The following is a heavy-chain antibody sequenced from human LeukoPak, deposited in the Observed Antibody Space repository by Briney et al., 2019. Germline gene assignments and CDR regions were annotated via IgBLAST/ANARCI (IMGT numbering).Heavy chain of an antibody. CDR1: GGSFSGYY. V-gene: IGHV4-4*07. D-gene: IGHD6-25*01. CDR3: ARDARLHYYFDY. Sequence: SETLSLTCAVYGGSFSGYYWSWIRQPAGKGLEWIGRFYTSGSTHYNPSLKSRVTMSIDTSKNQFSLKLSSVTAADTAVYYCARDARLHYYFDYWGQGTLVTVSS. CDR2: FYTSGST. J-gene: IGHJ4*02.